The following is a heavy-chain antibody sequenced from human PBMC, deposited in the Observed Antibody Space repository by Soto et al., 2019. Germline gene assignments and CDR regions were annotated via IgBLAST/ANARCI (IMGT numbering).Heavy chain of an antibody. CDR1: GFTFSSYA. V-gene: IGHV3-23*01. CDR3: AKVVGGYCSSTSCLKFDY. J-gene: IGHJ4*02. CDR2: ISGSGGST. Sequence: GGSLRLSCAASGFTFSSYAMSWVRQAPGKGLEWVSAISGSGGSTYYADSVKGRFTISRDNSKNTLYLQMNSLRAEDTAVYYCAKVVGGYCSSTSCLKFDYWGQGTLVTVSS. D-gene: IGHD2-2*01.